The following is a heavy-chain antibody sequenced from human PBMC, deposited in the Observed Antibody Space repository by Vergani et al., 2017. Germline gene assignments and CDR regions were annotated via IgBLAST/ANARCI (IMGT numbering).Heavy chain of an antibody. CDR1: FDSIRNLY. CDR2: LSTTGGA. D-gene: IGHD6-13*01. J-gene: IGHJ5*02. V-gene: IGHV4-59*11. CDR3: AGDTHSWQRADR. Sequence: QVRLQESGPGLVKSSETLSLTCSVSFDSIRNLYCNWIRQPPGKGLGWIGSLSTTGGATHASHNPSLKSRVSISVDTSKSQFSLRLTSVTAADSAIYYCAGDTHSWQRADRWGQGLLVSVSS.